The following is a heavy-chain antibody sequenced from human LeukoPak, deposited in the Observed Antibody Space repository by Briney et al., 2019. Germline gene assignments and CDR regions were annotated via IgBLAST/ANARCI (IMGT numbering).Heavy chain of an antibody. CDR1: GLTFSDYA. V-gene: IGHV3-23*01. D-gene: IGHD2-15*01. Sequence: GGSLSLSCAASGLTFSDYAMSWFRQAPGNGLERVSGITSGFTPHYADSVKGRFTISRDNSKNTFHLQLNSLRAEDTAVYYCAKDYSDSRVADVFFEYWGQGTLVTVSS. J-gene: IGHJ4*02. CDR3: AKDYSDSRVADVFFEY. CDR2: ITSGFTP.